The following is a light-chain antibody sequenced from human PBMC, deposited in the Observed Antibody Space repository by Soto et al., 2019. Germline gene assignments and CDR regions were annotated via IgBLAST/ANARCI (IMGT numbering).Light chain of an antibody. CDR2: EVS. CDR3: SSYSSNNILSYV. CDR1: SSDVGGYNY. J-gene: IGLJ1*01. Sequence: QSALTQPASVSGSPGQSITTSCTGTSSDVGGYNYVSWYQQHPGKAPKLMIYEVSNRPSGVSNRFSGSKSGNTASLTISGLQAEDEADYYCSSYSSNNILSYVFGTGTKVTVL. V-gene: IGLV2-14*01.